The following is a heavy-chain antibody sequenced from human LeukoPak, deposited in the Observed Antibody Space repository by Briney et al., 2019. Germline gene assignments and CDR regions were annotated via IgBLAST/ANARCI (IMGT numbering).Heavy chain of an antibody. CDR3: SRDGRSGYDSLDY. D-gene: IGHD5-12*01. V-gene: IGHV3-21*01. Sequence: GGSLRLSCAASGFAFSSHSMNWVRQAPGKGLEWVSSISSSGNYIYYADSMKGRFTISRDNAKNSLYLQMNSLRAEDTAVYYCSRDGRSGYDSLDYWGQGTLVTVSS. J-gene: IGHJ4*02. CDR1: GFAFSSHS. CDR2: ISSSGNYI.